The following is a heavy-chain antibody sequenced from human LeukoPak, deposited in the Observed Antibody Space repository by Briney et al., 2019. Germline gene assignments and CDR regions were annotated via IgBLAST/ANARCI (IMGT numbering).Heavy chain of an antibody. CDR2: ISAYNGNT. Sequence: ASVNVSFKASGYTFTSYGFSWVRQPPGQGLDWMGWISAYNGNTNYAQKLQGRVTMTTDTSTSTAYMELRSLRSDDTAVYYCARARGSGWYVDYWGQGTLVTVSS. CDR1: GYTFTSYG. CDR3: ARARGSGWYVDY. D-gene: IGHD6-19*01. J-gene: IGHJ4*02. V-gene: IGHV1-18*01.